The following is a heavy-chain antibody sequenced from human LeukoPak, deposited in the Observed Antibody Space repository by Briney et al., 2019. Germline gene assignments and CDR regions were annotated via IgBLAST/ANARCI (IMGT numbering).Heavy chain of an antibody. D-gene: IGHD2-15*01. Sequence: GGSLRLSCAASGFPFSSYEMNLVRQAPGKGLEWGSYISSSGSTIYYADSVKGRFTISRENAKNSLYLQMNSLRAEDTAVYYCARDCGGGSCYGPYDAFDIWGEGTMVTVSS. CDR1: GFPFSSYE. J-gene: IGHJ3*02. CDR3: ARDCGGGSCYGPYDAFDI. CDR2: ISSSGSTI. V-gene: IGHV3-48*03.